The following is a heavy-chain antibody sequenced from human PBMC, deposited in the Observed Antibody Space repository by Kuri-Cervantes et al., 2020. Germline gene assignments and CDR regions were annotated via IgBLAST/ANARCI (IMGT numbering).Heavy chain of an antibody. D-gene: IGHD5-18*01. CDR3: ARGFRVPAMGLYYYMDV. CDR1: GYTFTTYD. Sequence: ASVKVSCKASGYTFTTYDINWVRQATGQGLEWMGWVNPNSGNTGYAQKFQGRVSMTRNTSISTAYMELSSLRSEDTAMYYCARGFRVPAMGLYYYMDVWGKGTTVTVSS. CDR2: VNPNSGNT. V-gene: IGHV1-8*02. J-gene: IGHJ6*03.